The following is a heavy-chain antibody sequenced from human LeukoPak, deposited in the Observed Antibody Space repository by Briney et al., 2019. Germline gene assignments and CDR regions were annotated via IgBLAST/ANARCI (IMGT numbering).Heavy chain of an antibody. V-gene: IGHV3-21*01. J-gene: IGHJ4*02. D-gene: IGHD4-17*01. CDR3: ARGDYGDYGAPPYFDY. CDR1: GFTFSSYS. Sequence: GGSLRLSCAASGFTFSSYSMNWVRQAPGKGLEWVSSISSSSSYIYYADSVKGRFTISRDNAKNSLYLQMNSLRAEDTAVYYCARGDYGDYGAPPYFDYWGQGTLVTVSS. CDR2: ISSSSSYI.